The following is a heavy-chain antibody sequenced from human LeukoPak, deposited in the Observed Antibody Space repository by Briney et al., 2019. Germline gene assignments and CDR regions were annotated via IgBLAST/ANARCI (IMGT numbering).Heavy chain of an antibody. CDR2: IYHSGST. CDR1: GGSISSSNW. Sequence: SETLSLTCAVSGGSISSSNWWSWVRQPPGKGLEWIGEIYHSGSTNYNPSLKSRVTISVDKSKNQFSLKLSSVTAADTAVYYCAKDLSLYCGGDCYRNEFYFDYWGQGTLVTVSS. CDR3: AKDLSLYCGGDCYRNEFYFDY. V-gene: IGHV4-4*02. J-gene: IGHJ4*02. D-gene: IGHD2-21*02.